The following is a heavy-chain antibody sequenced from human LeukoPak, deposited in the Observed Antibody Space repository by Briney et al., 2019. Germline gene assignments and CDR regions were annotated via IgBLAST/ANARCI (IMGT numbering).Heavy chain of an antibody. CDR2: ISTTGDTI. V-gene: IGHV3-11*04. D-gene: IGHD3-3*01. CDR1: GFSFRDYY. J-gene: IGHJ4*02. CDR3: VRDPPDFWSSSPSLDY. Sequence: GGSLRLSCAASGFSFRDYYMLWIRQAPGKGLEWVSYISTTGDTIHHADSVKGRFTVSRDNAKNTLYLQMNSLRAEDTAFYYCVRDPPDFWSSSPSLDYWGLGTLVTVSS.